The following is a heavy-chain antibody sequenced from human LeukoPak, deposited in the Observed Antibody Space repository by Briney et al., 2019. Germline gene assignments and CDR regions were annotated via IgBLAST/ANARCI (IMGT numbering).Heavy chain of an antibody. D-gene: IGHD6-19*01. CDR3: ARDTRTVSDQGVAVAGTWYFDY. J-gene: IGHJ4*02. Sequence: GGSLRLSCAASGFTFSDYYMSWIRQAPGKGLEWVSYISSSGSTIYYADSVKGRFTISRDNAKNSLYLQMNSLRAEDTAVYYCARDTRTVSDQGVAVAGTWYFDYWGQGTLVTVSS. V-gene: IGHV3-11*01. CDR1: GFTFSDYY. CDR2: ISSSGSTI.